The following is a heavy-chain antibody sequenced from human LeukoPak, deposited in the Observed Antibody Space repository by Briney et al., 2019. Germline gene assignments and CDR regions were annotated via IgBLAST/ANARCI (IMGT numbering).Heavy chain of an antibody. D-gene: IGHD2-2*02. CDR2: ISSSGSTI. Sequence: PGGSLRLSCAASGFTFSDYYMSWIRQAPGKGLEWVSYISSSGSTIYYADSVKGRFTISRDNAKNSLYLQMNSLRAEDTALYYCAKGRCSSTSCYIDYWGQGTLVTVSS. V-gene: IGHV3-11*01. J-gene: IGHJ4*02. CDR1: GFTFSDYY. CDR3: AKGRCSSTSCYIDY.